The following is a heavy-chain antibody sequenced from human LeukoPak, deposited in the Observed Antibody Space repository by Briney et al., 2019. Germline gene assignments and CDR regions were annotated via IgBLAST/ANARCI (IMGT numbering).Heavy chain of an antibody. V-gene: IGHV4-34*01. J-gene: IGHJ3*02. CDR1: GGSFSGYY. CDR2: INHSGST. Sequence: SETLSLTCAVYGGSFSGYYWSWIRQPPGKGLEWIGEINHSGSTNYNPSLKSRVTISVDTSKNQFSLKLSSVTAADTAVYYCARSRDLEVGVATIRAFDIWGQGTMVTVSS. D-gene: IGHD5-12*01. CDR3: ARSRDLEVGVATIRAFDI.